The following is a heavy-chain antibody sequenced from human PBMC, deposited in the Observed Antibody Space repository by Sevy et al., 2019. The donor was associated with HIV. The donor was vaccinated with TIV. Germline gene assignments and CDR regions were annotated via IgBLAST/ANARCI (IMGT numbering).Heavy chain of an antibody. CDR1: GFTFSRYW. J-gene: IGHJ4*02. D-gene: IGHD4-4*01. V-gene: IGHV3-7*01. CDR2: IKQDGSEE. CDR3: ARDPERDYSMSGNFDF. Sequence: GGSLRLSCAVSGFTFSRYWMSWVRQVPGKGLEWVANIKQDGSEEFYVDSVKGRFTISRDNAKKTLFLQMNILSAEDTAIYYCARDPERDYSMSGNFDFWGQGTLVTVS.